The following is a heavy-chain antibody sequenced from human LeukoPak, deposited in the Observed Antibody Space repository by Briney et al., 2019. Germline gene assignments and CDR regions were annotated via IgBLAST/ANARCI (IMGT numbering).Heavy chain of an antibody. J-gene: IGHJ4*02. V-gene: IGHV1-69*04. Sequence: GASVTVSCKASGGTFISYAISWVRQAPGQGLEWMGRIIPILGIANYAQKFQGRVTITADKSTSTAYMELSSLRSEDTAVYYCARGVLDYDFWSGYYTVRYFDYWGQGTLVTVSS. CDR1: GGTFISYA. CDR2: IIPILGIA. D-gene: IGHD3-3*01. CDR3: ARGVLDYDFWSGYYTVRYFDY.